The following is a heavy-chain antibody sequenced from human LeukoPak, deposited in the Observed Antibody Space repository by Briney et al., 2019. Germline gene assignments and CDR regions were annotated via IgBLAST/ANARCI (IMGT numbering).Heavy chain of an antibody. V-gene: IGHV3-23*01. CDR1: GFSFSSYA. D-gene: IGHD1-26*01. J-gene: IGHJ4*02. CDR2: ISGSGGST. CDR3: AKDSNSGSYYGRFDY. Sequence: GGSLRLSCVASGFSFSSYAMSWVRQAPGKGLEGVSAISGSGGSTYYADSVKGRFTISRDNSKNTLHLQMNSLRAEDTAVYHCAKDSNSGSYYGRFDYWGQGTLVPVSS.